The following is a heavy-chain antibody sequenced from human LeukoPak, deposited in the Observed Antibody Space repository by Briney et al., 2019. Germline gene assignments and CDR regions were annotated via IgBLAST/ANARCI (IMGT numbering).Heavy chain of an antibody. D-gene: IGHD6-19*01. CDR2: ISANNGNT. CDR1: GYTFTGYY. J-gene: IGHJ4*02. CDR3: ARGGMTIAVALDH. Sequence: ASVKVSCKASGYTFTGYYMHWVRQAPGQGLEWMGWISANNGNTNYAQKLRGRVTMTTDKSTSTAYMELRSLRSDDTAVYYCARGGMTIAVALDHWGQGTLVTVSS. V-gene: IGHV1-18*04.